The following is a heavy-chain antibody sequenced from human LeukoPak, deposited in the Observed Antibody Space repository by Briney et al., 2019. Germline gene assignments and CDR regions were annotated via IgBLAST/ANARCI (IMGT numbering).Heavy chain of an antibody. CDR3: ARRDEQLFDY. CDR1: GGSISSSSYY. Sequence: PSETLSLTCTVSGGSISSSSYYWGWIRQPPGKGLEWIGEIYHSGSTNYNPSLKSRVTISVDKSKNQFSLKVSSVTAADTAVYYCARRDEQLFDYWGQGTLVTVSS. J-gene: IGHJ4*02. CDR2: IYHSGST. D-gene: IGHD5-18*01. V-gene: IGHV4-39*07.